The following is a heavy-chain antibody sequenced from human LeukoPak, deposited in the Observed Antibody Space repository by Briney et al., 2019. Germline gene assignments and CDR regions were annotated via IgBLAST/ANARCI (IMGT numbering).Heavy chain of an antibody. D-gene: IGHD2-15*01. CDR3: ARDFPGGGFDF. V-gene: IGHV1-2*02. Sequence: ASVKVSCKTSGYTFTGHYIHWVRQAPGQGLEWLGWINPNSGGTNFAQKFQGRVTMTGDTSVTTAYLELSRLRSDDAAVYFCARDFPGGGFDFWGQGTLVTVSS. CDR1: GYTFTGHY. J-gene: IGHJ4*02. CDR2: INPNSGGT.